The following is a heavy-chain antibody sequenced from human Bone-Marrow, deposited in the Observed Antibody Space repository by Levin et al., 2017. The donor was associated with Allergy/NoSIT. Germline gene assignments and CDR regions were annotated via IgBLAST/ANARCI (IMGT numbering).Heavy chain of an antibody. CDR3: ARGAVVTAIFNWFDP. V-gene: IGHV1-8*01. CDR1: GYTFTSYD. J-gene: IGHJ5*02. CDR2: MNPNSGNT. Sequence: GASVKVSCKASGYTFTSYDINWVRQATGQGLEWMGWMNPNSGNTGYAQKFQGRVTMTRNTSISTAYMELSSLRSEDTAVYYCARGAVVTAIFNWFDPWGQGTLVTVSS. D-gene: IGHD2-21*02.